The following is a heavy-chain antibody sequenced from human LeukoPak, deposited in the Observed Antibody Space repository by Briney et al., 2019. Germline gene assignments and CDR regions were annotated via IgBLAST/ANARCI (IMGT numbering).Heavy chain of an antibody. CDR2: INPNSGGT. CDR1: GYTFTGYY. V-gene: IGHV1-2*02. D-gene: IGHD3-22*01. J-gene: IGHJ4*02. Sequence: ASVKVSCKASGYTFTGYYMHWVRQAPGQGLEWMGWINPNSGGTNYAQKFQGRVTMTRDTSISTAYMELSRLRSDDTAAYYCARGLPFGDYYDSSGYYYGDRDYWGQGTLVTVSS. CDR3: ARGLPFGDYYDSSGYYYGDRDY.